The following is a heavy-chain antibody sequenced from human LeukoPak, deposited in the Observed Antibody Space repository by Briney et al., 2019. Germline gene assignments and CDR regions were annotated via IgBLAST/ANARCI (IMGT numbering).Heavy chain of an antibody. V-gene: IGHV3-13*01. Sequence: GGSLRLSCAASGFTFSSYDMHWGREATGKGLEWVSAIGTAGDTYYSGSVRGRFTVSRENAKDSLYLQMNSLRAGDTAVYYCARGSSGYRLWGQGTLVTVSS. J-gene: IGHJ4*02. CDR1: GFTFSSYD. CDR2: IGTAGDT. D-gene: IGHD3-22*01. CDR3: ARGSSGYRL.